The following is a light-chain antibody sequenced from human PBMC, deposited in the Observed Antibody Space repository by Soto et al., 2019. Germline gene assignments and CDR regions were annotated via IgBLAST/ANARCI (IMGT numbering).Light chain of an antibody. CDR3: QQYSTYPLT. CDR1: QTISTW. V-gene: IGKV1-5*03. CDR2: KAS. J-gene: IGKJ4*01. Sequence: DIHMSQSPSTLSASVGDSVTITCRASQTISTWLAWYQQKPGKAPNLLIYKASSLEGGVPSRFSGSGSGTECTLSISGLQPDDAAIYYCQQYSTYPLTFGGGTKVEIK.